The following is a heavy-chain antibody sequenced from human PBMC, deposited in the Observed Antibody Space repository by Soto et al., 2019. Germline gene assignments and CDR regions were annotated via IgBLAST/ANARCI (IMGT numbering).Heavy chain of an antibody. CDR2: ISAYNGNT. CDR1: GYTFTSYG. J-gene: IGHJ6*02. V-gene: IGHV1-18*04. Sequence: ASVKVSCKASGYTFTSYGISWVRQAPGQGLEWMGWISAYNGNTNYAQKLQGRVTMTTDTSTSTAYMELRSLRSDDTAVYYCARDPTYYDFWSGYGMDVWGQGTTVTVSS. D-gene: IGHD3-3*01. CDR3: ARDPTYYDFWSGYGMDV.